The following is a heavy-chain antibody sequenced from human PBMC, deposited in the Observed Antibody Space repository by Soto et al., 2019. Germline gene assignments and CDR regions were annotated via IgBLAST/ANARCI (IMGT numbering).Heavy chain of an antibody. CDR3: ARTLWGSYRFYYYYYYMDV. CDR2: IYYSGST. D-gene: IGHD3-16*02. V-gene: IGHV4-39*01. J-gene: IGHJ6*03. Sequence: QLQLQESGPGLVKPSETLSLTCTVSGGSISSSSYYWGWIRQPPGKGLEWIGSIYYSGSTYYNPSLKSRGTISVDTSKNQFSLKLSSVTAADTAVYYCARTLWGSYRFYYYYYYMDVWGKGTTVTVSS. CDR1: GGSISSSSYY.